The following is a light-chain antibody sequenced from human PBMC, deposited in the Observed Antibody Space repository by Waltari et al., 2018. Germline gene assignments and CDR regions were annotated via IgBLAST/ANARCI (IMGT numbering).Light chain of an antibody. J-gene: IGLJ3*02. CDR2: EDS. CDR3: SSTDNSGDQRV. Sequence: SYELTQPPSVSVSPGLTARITCSGDALPKKYAYWYRQKSGQAPVLVIYEDSKRPSGIPERFSGSSSGTMATLTISGAQVEDEADYYCSSTDNSGDQRVFGGGTKLTVL. V-gene: IGLV3-10*01. CDR1: ALPKKY.